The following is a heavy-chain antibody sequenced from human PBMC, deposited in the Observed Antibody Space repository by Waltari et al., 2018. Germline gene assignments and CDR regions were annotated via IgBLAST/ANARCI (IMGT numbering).Heavy chain of an antibody. D-gene: IGHD1-26*01. CDR1: GSTFGSYS. CDR2: INSDNSYI. J-gene: IGHJ4*02. CDR3: ARVSGRLERYSDLDY. Sequence: EVQLVESGGGLVKPGGSLRHSGAAPGSTFGSYSRIGLRQAPGKGLEWISSINSDNSYIYYAVSARGRFTISRDNAQNSVWLQMDSLRAEDTALYYCARVSGRLERYSDLDYWGQGTLVTVSS. V-gene: IGHV3-21*02.